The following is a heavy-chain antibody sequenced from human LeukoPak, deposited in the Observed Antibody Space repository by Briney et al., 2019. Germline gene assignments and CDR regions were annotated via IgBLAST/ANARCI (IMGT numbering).Heavy chain of an antibody. CDR1: GFTFSDYY. D-gene: IGHD3-9*01. Sequence: GGSLRLSCAASGFTFSDYYMSWIRQAPGKGLEWVSYISSSSSYTNYADSVKGRFTISRDNAKNSLYLQMNSLRAEDTAVYYCARPQRSKDVLRYFDWLSQPAYFDYWGQGTLVTVSS. J-gene: IGHJ4*02. CDR3: ARPQRSKDVLRYFDWLSQPAYFDY. V-gene: IGHV3-11*06. CDR2: ISSSSSYT.